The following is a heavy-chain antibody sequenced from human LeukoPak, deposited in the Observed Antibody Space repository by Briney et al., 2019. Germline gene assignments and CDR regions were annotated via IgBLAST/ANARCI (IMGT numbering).Heavy chain of an antibody. CDR2: ISWNSGSI. V-gene: IGHV3-9*01. D-gene: IGHD6-19*01. Sequence: GGSLRLSCAASGFTFDDYAMHWVRQAPGKGLEWVSGISWNSGSIGYADSVKGRFTISRDNSRDTLYLEMNSLRTEDRAVYYCARANSSAWHNFDFWGQGTLVTVSS. CDR1: GFTFDDYA. J-gene: IGHJ4*02. CDR3: ARANSSAWHNFDF.